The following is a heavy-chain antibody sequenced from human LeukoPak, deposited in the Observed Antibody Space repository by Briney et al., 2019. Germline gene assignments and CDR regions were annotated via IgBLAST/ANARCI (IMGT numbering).Heavy chain of an antibody. CDR2: IYYSGYT. J-gene: IGHJ4*02. V-gene: IGHV4-59*01. CDR1: GGPISTYY. D-gene: IGHD3-9*01. CDR3: ARGSSDILTGYLSPPDY. Sequence: PSETLSLTCTVSGGPISTYYWSWIRQPPGKGLEWIGYIYYSGYTNYNPSLKSRVTISVDTSKNQFSLKLSSVTAADTAVYYCARGSSDILTGYLSPPDYWGQGTLVTVSS.